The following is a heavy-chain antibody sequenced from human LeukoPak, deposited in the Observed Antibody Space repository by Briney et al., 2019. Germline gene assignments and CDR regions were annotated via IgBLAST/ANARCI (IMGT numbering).Heavy chain of an antibody. CDR1: GFTFSNYW. J-gene: IGHJ4*02. CDR2: INGDGTVT. CDR3: ARDRGYFDN. Sequence: SGGSLRLPCAVSGFTFSNYWMHWVRQAPGKGLVWVSRINGDGTVTFYADSVKGRFTISRDNAKNTLFLQMNSLRAEDTAVYYCARDRGYFDNWGQGTLVTVSS. V-gene: IGHV3-74*01.